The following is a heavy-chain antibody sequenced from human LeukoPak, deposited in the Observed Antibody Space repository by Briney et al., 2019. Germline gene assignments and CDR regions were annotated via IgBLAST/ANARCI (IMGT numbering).Heavy chain of an antibody. V-gene: IGHV3-11*04. CDR1: GFTFSDYY. CDR3: ARDPRLLPRHCSGGSCYVIDAFDI. Sequence: GGSLRLSCAASGFTFSDYYMSWIRQAPGKGLEWVSYISSSGSTIYYADSVKGRFTISRDNAKNSLYLQMNSLRAEDTAVYYCARDPRLLPRHCSGGSCYVIDAFDIWGQGTMVTVSS. J-gene: IGHJ3*02. D-gene: IGHD2-15*01. CDR2: ISSSGSTI.